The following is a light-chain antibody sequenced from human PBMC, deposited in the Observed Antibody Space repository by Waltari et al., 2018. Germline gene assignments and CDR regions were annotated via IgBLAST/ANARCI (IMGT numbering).Light chain of an antibody. CDR3: QQSSNWLT. CDR2: AAS. Sequence: IVLTHSPATLSFSPWESATLSCRASPLVSSYLAWYQQKPGQSPSLLIYAASNMATGIPARLSGSGAGTDVTLTSSSLEPEDFAVYYGQQSSNWLTFGQGTRLEIK. CDR1: PLVSSY. J-gene: IGKJ5*01. V-gene: IGKV3-11*01.